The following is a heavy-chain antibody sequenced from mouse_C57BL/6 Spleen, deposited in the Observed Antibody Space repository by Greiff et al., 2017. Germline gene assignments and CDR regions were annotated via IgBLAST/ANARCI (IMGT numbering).Heavy chain of an antibody. D-gene: IGHD1-1*01. CDR2: IDPANGNT. Sequence: VQLKQSVAELVRPGASVKLSCTASGFDIKNTYMHWVKQRPEQGLEWIGGIDPANGNTKYAPKFQGKATITADTSSNTAYLQLSSLTSEDTAIYYGARASYYGGHFDYWGQGTTLTVSS. CDR1: GFDIKNTY. J-gene: IGHJ2*01. V-gene: IGHV14-3*01. CDR3: ARASYYGGHFDY.